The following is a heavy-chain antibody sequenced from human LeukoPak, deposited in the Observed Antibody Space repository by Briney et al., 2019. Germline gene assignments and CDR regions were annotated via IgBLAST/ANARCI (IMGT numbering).Heavy chain of an antibody. D-gene: IGHD6-19*01. CDR3: ARDYRSGWYPFFDY. CDR1: GFTFDDYG. V-gene: IGHV3-20*04. J-gene: IGHJ4*02. CDR2: INWNGGST. Sequence: GGSLRLSCAASGFTFDDYGMSWVRQAPGKGLEWVSRINWNGGSTGYADSVKGRFTISRDNAKNSLYLQMNSLRAEDTAVYYCARDYRSGWYPFFDYWGQGTLVTVSS.